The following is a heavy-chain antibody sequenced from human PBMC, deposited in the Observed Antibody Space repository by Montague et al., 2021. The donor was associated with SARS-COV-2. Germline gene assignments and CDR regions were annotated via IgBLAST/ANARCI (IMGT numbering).Heavy chain of an antibody. CDR2: IYYSGST. CDR1: GGSISSGGYY. CDR3: AREGGLRYFDWSLRSDYYYYGMDV. Sequence: TLSLTCTVSGGSISSGGYYWSWIRQHPGKGLEWIGYIYYSGSTYYNPSLKSRVTISVDTSKNQFSLKLSSVTAADTAVYYCAREGGLRYFDWSLRSDYYYYGMDVWGQGTTVTVSS. V-gene: IGHV4-31*03. D-gene: IGHD3-9*01. J-gene: IGHJ6*02.